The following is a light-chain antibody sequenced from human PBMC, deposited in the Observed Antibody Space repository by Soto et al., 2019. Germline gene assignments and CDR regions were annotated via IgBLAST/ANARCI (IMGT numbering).Light chain of an antibody. CDR3: QQSYSTLIT. CDR2: AAS. CDR1: QSISSY. J-gene: IGKJ5*01. Sequence: DIQMTQSPSSLSASVGDRVTITCRASQSISSYLNWYQQKPGKAPKLLIYAASSLQSGVPRFSGSGSGTDFTLTISSLQPEDFATYYCQQSYSTLITFGQGTRLEIK. V-gene: IGKV1-39*01.